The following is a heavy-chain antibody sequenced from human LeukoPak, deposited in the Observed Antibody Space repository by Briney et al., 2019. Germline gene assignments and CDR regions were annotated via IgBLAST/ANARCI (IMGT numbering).Heavy chain of an antibody. CDR2: ISSSGGNT. D-gene: IGHD4-17*01. CDR1: GFTFWNSA. J-gene: IGHJ5*02. Sequence: GGSLRLSCAASGFTFWNSAITCVRQAPGKGLEWVSHISSSGGNTYYADSVKGRFTISRDNSNNTLYLQMNSLRGEDTAVYYCAKVKYDYGDPVGWFDPWGRGTLVTVSS. V-gene: IGHV3-23*01. CDR3: AKVKYDYGDPVGWFDP.